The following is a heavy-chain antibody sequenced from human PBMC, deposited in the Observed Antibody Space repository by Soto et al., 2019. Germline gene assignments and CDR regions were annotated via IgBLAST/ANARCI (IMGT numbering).Heavy chain of an antibody. CDR2: IYPGDSDT. V-gene: IGHV5-51*01. J-gene: IGHJ3*02. CDR1: GYSFTSYW. CDR3: ARQHPIDNLHGAFDI. D-gene: IGHD3-9*01. Sequence: EVQLVQSGAEVKKPGESLKISCKGSGYSFTSYWIGWVRQMPGKGLEWMGIIYPGDSDTRYRPSFQGQVTISADKSISTAYLQGSSLKASDTAMYYCARQHPIDNLHGAFDIWGQGTMVTVSS.